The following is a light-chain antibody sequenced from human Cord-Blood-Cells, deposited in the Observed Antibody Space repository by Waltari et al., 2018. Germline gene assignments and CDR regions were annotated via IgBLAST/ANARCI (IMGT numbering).Light chain of an antibody. CDR3: CSYAGSYTFVV. V-gene: IGLV2-11*01. Sequence: QSALTQPRSVSGSPGQAVTLSCTGTSSDVGGYNYVSWYPQHPGKAPKLMIYDVSKRPSGVPDRFSGSKSGNTASLTISGLQAEDEADYYCCSYAGSYTFVVFGGGTKLTVL. J-gene: IGLJ2*01. CDR2: DVS. CDR1: SSDVGGYNY.